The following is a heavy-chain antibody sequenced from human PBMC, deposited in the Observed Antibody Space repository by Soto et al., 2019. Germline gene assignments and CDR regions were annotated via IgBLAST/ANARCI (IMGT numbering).Heavy chain of an antibody. Sequence: QVQLQESGPGLVKPSETLSLTCTVSGGSISSYYWSWIRQPPGKGLEWIGYIYYSGSTNYNPSLKSRVTISVDTSKNQFSLKLSSVTAADTAVYYCARRRTSRYSYGYATSFDYWGQGTLVTVSS. D-gene: IGHD5-18*01. CDR1: GGSISSYY. CDR3: ARRRTSRYSYGYATSFDY. CDR2: IYYSGST. J-gene: IGHJ4*02. V-gene: IGHV4-59*08.